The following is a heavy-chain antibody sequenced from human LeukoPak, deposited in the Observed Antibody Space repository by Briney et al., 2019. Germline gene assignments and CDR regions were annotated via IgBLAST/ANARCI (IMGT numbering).Heavy chain of an antibody. V-gene: IGHV3-30*18. Sequence: PGGCLRLSCAASGFTFSSYGMHWVRQAPGKGLEGVAVISYEGSNKYYADSVKGRFTISRDNSKNTLYMQMNSLRAEDTAVYYCAKDRVVVTAMPNYGMDVWGQGTTATVSS. CDR2: ISYEGSNK. J-gene: IGHJ6*02. CDR3: AKDRVVVTAMPNYGMDV. CDR1: GFTFSSYG. D-gene: IGHD2-21*02.